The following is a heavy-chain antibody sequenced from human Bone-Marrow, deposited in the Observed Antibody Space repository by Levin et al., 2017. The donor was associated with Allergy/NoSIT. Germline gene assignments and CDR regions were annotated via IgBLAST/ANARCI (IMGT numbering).Heavy chain of an antibody. CDR2: INHSGST. CDR1: GGSFSGYY. Sequence: SETLSLTCAVYGGSFSGYYWSWIRQPPGKGLEWIGEINHSGSTNYNPSLKSRVTISVDTSKNQFSLKLSSVTAADTAVYYCARGWWTAINYWGQGTLVTVSS. J-gene: IGHJ4*02. CDR3: ARGWWTAINY. D-gene: IGHD2-8*02. V-gene: IGHV4-34*01.